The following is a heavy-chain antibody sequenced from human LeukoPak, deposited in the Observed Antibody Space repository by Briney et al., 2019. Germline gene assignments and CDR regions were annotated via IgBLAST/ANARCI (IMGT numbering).Heavy chain of an antibody. CDR3: ARQTYYYDSSGYYSYASDI. CDR1: GYSFTSYW. V-gene: IGHV5-10-1*01. CDR2: IDPSDSYT. D-gene: IGHD3-22*01. Sequence: GESLKISCKGSGYSFTSYWISWVRQMPGKGLEWMGRIDPSDSYTNYSPSFQGHVTISANKSISTAYLQWSSLKASDTAMYYCARQTYYYDSSGYYSYASDIWGQGTMVTVSS. J-gene: IGHJ3*02.